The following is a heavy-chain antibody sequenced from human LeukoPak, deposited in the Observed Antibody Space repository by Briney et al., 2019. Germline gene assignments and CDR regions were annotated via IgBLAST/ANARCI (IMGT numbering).Heavy chain of an antibody. V-gene: IGHV1-18*01. CDR2: INAYNGDT. CDR1: NYTFTSYG. J-gene: IGHJ4*02. D-gene: IGHD2-15*01. CDR3: ARADDCSGGSCYSGVGFH. Sequence: ASVKVSCKASNYTFTSYGISWVRQAPGQGLEWMAWINAYNGDTNYAQKLQGRVTLTTETSTSTAYMELSRLRSDDTAVYYCARADDCSGGSCYSGVGFHWGQGTLVTVSS.